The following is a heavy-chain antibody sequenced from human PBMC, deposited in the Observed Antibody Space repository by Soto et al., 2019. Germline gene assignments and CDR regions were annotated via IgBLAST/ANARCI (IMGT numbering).Heavy chain of an antibody. J-gene: IGHJ4*02. Sequence: GGSLRLSCAASGFTFSNAWMSWVRQAPGKGLEWVGRIKSKTDGGTTDYAAPVKGRFTISRDDSKNTLYLQMNSLKTEDTAVYYCTTDRRGGYCSGGSCAYYFDYWGQGSLVTVSS. CDR1: GFTFSNAW. V-gene: IGHV3-15*01. CDR3: TTDRRGGYCSGGSCAYYFDY. CDR2: IKSKTDGGTT. D-gene: IGHD2-15*01.